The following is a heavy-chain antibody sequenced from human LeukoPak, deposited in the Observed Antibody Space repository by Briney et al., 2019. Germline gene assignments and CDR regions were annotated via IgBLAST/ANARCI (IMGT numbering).Heavy chain of an antibody. D-gene: IGHD3-3*01. J-gene: IGHJ3*02. V-gene: IGHV4-4*07. Sequence: SETLSLTCTVSGGSISSYYWSWIRQPAGKGLEWIGRIYTSGSTNYNPSLKSRVTMSVDTSKNQFSLKLSSVTAADTAVYYCARWGYYDFWSGYLRKNAFDIWGQGTMVTVSS. CDR1: GGSISSYY. CDR2: IYTSGST. CDR3: ARWGYYDFWSGYLRKNAFDI.